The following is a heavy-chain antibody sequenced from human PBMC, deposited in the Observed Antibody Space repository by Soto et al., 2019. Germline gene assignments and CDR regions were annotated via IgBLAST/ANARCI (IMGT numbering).Heavy chain of an antibody. CDR1: GYKFTNYG. D-gene: IGHD6-19*01. CDR2: ISAYNGNS. CDR3: ARWAYSRDWPPGNDY. Sequence: GASVKVSCKASGYKFTNYGFAWVRQAPGQGLEWVGWISAYNGNSKYAQNLQGRVTMTTDTSTTTAYMELRSLTSDDTAVYYCARWAYSRDWPPGNDYWGQGTLVTVS. J-gene: IGHJ4*02. V-gene: IGHV1-18*01.